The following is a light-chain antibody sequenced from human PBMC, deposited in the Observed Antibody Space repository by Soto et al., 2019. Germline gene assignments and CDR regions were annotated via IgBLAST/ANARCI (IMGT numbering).Light chain of an antibody. J-gene: IGKJ4*01. CDR3: QQYNSNPLT. V-gene: IGKV1-5*03. CDR1: QSFSSW. CDR2: KTS. Sequence: DIQMTQSPSTLSASVGDRVTITCRASQSFSSWLAWYQQKPGKAPKLLIYKTSTLESGVPSRFSGSGSGTEFTLTISSLQPDDFATYYCQQYNSNPLTFGGGIKVEMK.